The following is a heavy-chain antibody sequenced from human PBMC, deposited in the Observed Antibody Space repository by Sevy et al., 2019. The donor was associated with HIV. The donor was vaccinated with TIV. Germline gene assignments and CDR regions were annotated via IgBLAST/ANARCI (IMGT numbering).Heavy chain of an antibody. CDR3: ARDRTRGGFDS. Sequence: SETLSLTCTVSGGSISSYYWNWIRQSPGKGLEWLGYIYHSGSTNYNPSLTSRVTISVDTSKNQFSLKLSSVTAADTAVYYCARDRTRGGFDSWGQGTLVTVSS. CDR2: IYHSGST. D-gene: IGHD2-15*01. J-gene: IGHJ4*02. V-gene: IGHV4-59*01. CDR1: GGSISSYY.